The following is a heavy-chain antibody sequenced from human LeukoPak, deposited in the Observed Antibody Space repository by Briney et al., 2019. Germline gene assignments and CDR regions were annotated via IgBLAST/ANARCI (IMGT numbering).Heavy chain of an antibody. J-gene: IGHJ6*03. CDR3: ARGPGYSSSWYLGRSPRMGDPYYYYYYMDV. CDR1: GYTFTGYY. Sequence: ASVKVSCKASGYTFTGYYMHWVRQAPGQGLEWMGWINPNSGGTNYAQKFQGRVTMTRDTSISTAYMELSRLRSDDTAVYYCARGPGYSSSWYLGRSPRMGDPYYYYYYMDVWGKGTTVTVSS. CDR2: INPNSGGT. D-gene: IGHD6-13*01. V-gene: IGHV1-2*02.